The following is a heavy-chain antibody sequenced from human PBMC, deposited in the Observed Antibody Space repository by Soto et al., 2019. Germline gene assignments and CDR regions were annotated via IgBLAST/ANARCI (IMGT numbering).Heavy chain of an antibody. CDR3: ARLNNSICSGGSCYTGSFDY. CDR2: IYPGDSDT. J-gene: IGHJ4*02. D-gene: IGHD2-15*01. V-gene: IGHV5-51*01. CDR1: GYSFTSYW. Sequence: GESLKISCKGSGYSFTSYWIGWVRQMPGKGLEWMGIIYPGDSDTRYSPSFQGQVTISADKSISTAYLQWSSLKASDTAMYYCARLNNSICSGGSCYTGSFDYWGQGAMVTVYS.